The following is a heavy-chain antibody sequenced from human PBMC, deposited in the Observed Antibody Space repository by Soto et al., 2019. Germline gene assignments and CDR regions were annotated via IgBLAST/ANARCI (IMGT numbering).Heavy chain of an antibody. CDR2: ISSCNANR. CDR3: ARTLKLDIGGNSVYYYYYGMDV. CDR1: GYSFTSYG. Sequence: QVQLVQSGAEVKKPGASVKVSCKASGYSFTSYGISWVRQAPGQGLEWMGWISSCNANRYYEQKLQGRVTMTTDTSTSTAYMELRSLRSDDTAVYYCARTLKLDIGGNSVYYYYYGMDVWGQGTTVTVSS. D-gene: IGHD2-21*02. J-gene: IGHJ6*02. V-gene: IGHV1-18*01.